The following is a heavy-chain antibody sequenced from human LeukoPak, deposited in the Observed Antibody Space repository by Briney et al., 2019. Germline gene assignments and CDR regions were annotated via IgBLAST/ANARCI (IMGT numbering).Heavy chain of an antibody. D-gene: IGHD1/OR15-1a*01. CDR2: IYGYNTT. J-gene: IGHJ4*02. CDR1: GFTVRSNY. V-gene: IGHV3-53*01. Sequence: GGSLRLSCAASGFTVRSNYMSWVRQAPGKGLEWVSVIYGYNTTYYADSVTGRFTISRDNSKSTLYLQMNSLRAEDTAAYYCARTTDGTTSGTGFDYWGQGTLVTVSS. CDR3: ARTTDGTTSGTGFDY.